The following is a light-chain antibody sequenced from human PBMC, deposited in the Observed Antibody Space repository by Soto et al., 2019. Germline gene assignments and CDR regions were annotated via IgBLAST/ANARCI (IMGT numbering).Light chain of an antibody. CDR1: QSISSW. CDR2: EPS. V-gene: IGKV1-5*03. J-gene: IGKJ1*01. CDR3: QQYNTYSGT. Sequence: DIQMTQSPSTLSASVGDRVTITCRASQSISSWLAWYQQKPGKAPKVLIYEPSSLKSGVPSRFSGSGSGTEFTLTISSLQPDDFATYYCQQYNTYSGTFGQGTKVEIK.